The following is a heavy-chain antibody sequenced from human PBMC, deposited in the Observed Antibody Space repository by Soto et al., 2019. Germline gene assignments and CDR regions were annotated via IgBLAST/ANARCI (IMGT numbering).Heavy chain of an antibody. Sequence: QVQLVESGGGVVQPGTSLRLSYAASGFTFSSYGIHWVRQAPGKGLEWVALISYDGTNKYYADSVKGRFSISRDNFRTMMYLQMNSLRAEDTAVYHCVKERYGQLWLEDYGMGVWGQGTTVTVSS. CDR1: GFTFSSYG. CDR3: VKERYGQLWLEDYGMGV. CDR2: ISYDGTNK. J-gene: IGHJ6*02. V-gene: IGHV3-30*18. D-gene: IGHD5-18*01.